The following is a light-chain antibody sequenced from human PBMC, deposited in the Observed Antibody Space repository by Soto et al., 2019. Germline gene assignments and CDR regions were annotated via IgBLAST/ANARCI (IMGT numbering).Light chain of an antibody. V-gene: IGKV3-11*01. Sequence: EIVLTQSPATLSLSPGERATLSCRASQSVSSYLAWYQQNPGQAPRLLIYDASNRATGIPARFSGSGSGTDFTLTISSREPEDFAVYYGQQRSNWLTWTFGQGTKVEIK. J-gene: IGKJ1*01. CDR1: QSVSSY. CDR3: QQRSNWLTWT. CDR2: DAS.